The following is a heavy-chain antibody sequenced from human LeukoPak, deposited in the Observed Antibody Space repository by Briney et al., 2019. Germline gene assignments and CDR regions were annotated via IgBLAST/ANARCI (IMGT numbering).Heavy chain of an antibody. CDR2: IKQDGSEK. V-gene: IGHV3-7*01. CDR1: GLTFSSYW. Sequence: GGSLRLSCAASGLTFSSYWMSWVRQAPGKGLEWVANIKQDGSEKYYVDSVKGRFTISRDNAKNSLYLQMNSLRAEDTAVYYCARDRFSGYLLYYFDYWGQGTLVTVSS. D-gene: IGHD3-22*01. CDR3: ARDRFSGYLLYYFDY. J-gene: IGHJ4*02.